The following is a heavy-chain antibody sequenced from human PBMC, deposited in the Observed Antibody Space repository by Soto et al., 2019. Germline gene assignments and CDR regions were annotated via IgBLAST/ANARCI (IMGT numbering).Heavy chain of an antibody. V-gene: IGHV4-59*01. J-gene: IGHJ4*01. CDR2: IYYSGST. CDR1: GGSISSYY. Sequence: TLSLTCTVSGGSISSYYWSWIRQPPGKGLEWIGYIYYSGSTNYNPSLKSRVTISVDTSKNQFSLKLRSVTAADTAVYYCAREVVAAGMDYWGHGTLVTVS. CDR3: AREVVAAGMDY. D-gene: IGHD2-2*01.